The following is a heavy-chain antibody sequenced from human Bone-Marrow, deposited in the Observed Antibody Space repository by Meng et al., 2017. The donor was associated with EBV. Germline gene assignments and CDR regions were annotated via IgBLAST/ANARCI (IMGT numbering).Heavy chain of an antibody. CDR1: GGSISSSNW. CDR2: IYHSGST. J-gene: IGHJ4*02. CDR3: LLQVQDDDY. Sequence: QVRLEGSGPGLVTPSGPLSLSFAVSGGSISSSNWWSWVRQPPGKGLEWIGEIYHSGSTNYNPSLKSRVTISVDKSKNQFSLKLSSVTAADTAVYYCLLQVQDDDYWGQGTLVTVSS. V-gene: IGHV4-4*02. D-gene: IGHD1-1*01.